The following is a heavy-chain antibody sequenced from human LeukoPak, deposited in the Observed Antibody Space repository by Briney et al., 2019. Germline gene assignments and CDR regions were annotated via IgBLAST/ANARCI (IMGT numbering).Heavy chain of an antibody. CDR2: IYSTWTT. CDR1: GFTVSSNY. D-gene: IGHD2-15*01. CDR3: ARKGRTSLADFDY. Sequence: GGSLRLSCVASGFTVSSNYMSWGRQAPGKGLEWFSVIYSTWTTYCADSVKGRFTTSRENSKNTLYLEMNSLRPEDTALYYCARKGRTSLADFDYWGQGTLVTVSS. J-gene: IGHJ4*02. V-gene: IGHV3-66*02.